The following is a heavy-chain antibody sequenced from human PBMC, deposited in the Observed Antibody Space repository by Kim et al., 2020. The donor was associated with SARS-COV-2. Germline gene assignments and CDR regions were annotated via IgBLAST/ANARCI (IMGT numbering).Heavy chain of an antibody. CDR1: GFTFSSYS. CDR2: ISSSSYI. CDR3: ARDRQSGWYETTPDY. Sequence: GGSLRLSCAASGFTFSSYSMNWVRQAPGKGLEWVSSISSSSYIYYADSVKGRFTISRDNAKNSLYLQMNSLRAEDTAVYYCARDRQSGWYETTPDYWGQGTLVTVSS. V-gene: IGHV3-21*01. D-gene: IGHD6-19*01. J-gene: IGHJ4*02.